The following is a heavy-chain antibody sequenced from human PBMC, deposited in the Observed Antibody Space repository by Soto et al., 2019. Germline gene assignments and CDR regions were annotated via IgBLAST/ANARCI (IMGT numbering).Heavy chain of an antibody. Sequence: QVQLVESGGGVVQPGRSLRLSCAASGFIFSSYAMHWVRQAPGKGLEWVALISYDGSNKYYADSVKGRFTISRDNSKNTLYLQMNSLRAEDTAVYYCARVSALRAFDPWGQGTRVTVSS. V-gene: IGHV3-30-3*01. J-gene: IGHJ5*02. CDR3: ARVSALRAFDP. D-gene: IGHD2-15*01. CDR1: GFIFSSYA. CDR2: ISYDGSNK.